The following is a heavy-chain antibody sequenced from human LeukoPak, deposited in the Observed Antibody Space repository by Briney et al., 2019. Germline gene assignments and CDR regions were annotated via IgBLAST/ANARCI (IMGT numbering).Heavy chain of an antibody. CDR3: ARRITGTTSDSYDY. D-gene: IGHD1-20*01. J-gene: IGHJ4*02. CDR2: IYYSGTT. V-gene: IGHV4-39*01. Sequence: PSETLSLTCTVSGGSINSGGYFWGWIRQPPGKGLEWIGSIYYSGTTYYNPSLKSRVTISIDTYKNQFSLRLGSLTAADTAVYYCARRITGTTSDSYDYWGQGALVTVSS. CDR1: GGSINSGGYF.